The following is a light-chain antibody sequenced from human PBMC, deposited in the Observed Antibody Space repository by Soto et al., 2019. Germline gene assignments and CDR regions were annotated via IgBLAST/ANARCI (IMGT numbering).Light chain of an antibody. V-gene: IGKV1-39*01. CDR1: QNIINF. CDR2: AAS. Sequence: DIQMTQSPSSLSASVGDRVTITCRASQNIINFLNWYQQRPGKAPKLLIYAASSLHSGVPSRFSGSGSGPDFTLTISSLQPEDFATYYCQHSYITPPTFGGGTKVEIK. CDR3: QHSYITPPT. J-gene: IGKJ4*01.